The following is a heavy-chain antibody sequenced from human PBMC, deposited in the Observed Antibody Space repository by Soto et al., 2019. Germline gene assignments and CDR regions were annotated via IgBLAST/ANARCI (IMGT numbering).Heavy chain of an antibody. CDR1: RYSFTTYW. Sequence: GESLKISCKGSRYSFTTYWIGWVRQMPGKGLEWLGIIYPGDSDIRYSPSFQGQVTISADKSITTAYLQWSSLKASDTAMYYCARQELGVGPVHWGQGTVVTVSS. V-gene: IGHV5-51*01. CDR3: ARQELGVGPVH. CDR2: IYPGDSDI. D-gene: IGHD3-16*01. J-gene: IGHJ4*02.